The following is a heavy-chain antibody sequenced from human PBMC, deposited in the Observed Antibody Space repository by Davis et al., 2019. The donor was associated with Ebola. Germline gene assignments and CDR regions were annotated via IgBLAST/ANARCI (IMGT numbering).Heavy chain of an antibody. CDR2: ISFDGRHK. CDR1: AFTFSSYG. V-gene: IGHV3-30*18. J-gene: IGHJ4*02. Sequence: GESLKISCAASAFTFSSYGMHWVRQAPGKGLEWVAVISFDGRHKKYADFAEGRFTISRDNSKNTLYLQMSSLRGDDTATYYCAKQQTPFGLVITALDDWGQGTLVAVSS. D-gene: IGHD3/OR15-3a*01. CDR3: AKQQTPFGLVITALDD.